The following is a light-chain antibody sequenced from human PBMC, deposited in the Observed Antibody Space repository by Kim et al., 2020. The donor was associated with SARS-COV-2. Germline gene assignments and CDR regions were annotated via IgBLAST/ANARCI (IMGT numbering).Light chain of an antibody. CDR3: QTWGTGIHWV. J-gene: IGLJ3*02. CDR1: SGHSSNA. CDR2: LNSDGSH. Sequence: VKLTYTLSSGHSSNAIAWHQQQPGKGPRYLMKLNSDGSHSKGDGIPDRFSGSSSGAERYLTISSLQSEDEADYYCQTWGTGIHWVFGGGTQLTVL. V-gene: IGLV4-69*01.